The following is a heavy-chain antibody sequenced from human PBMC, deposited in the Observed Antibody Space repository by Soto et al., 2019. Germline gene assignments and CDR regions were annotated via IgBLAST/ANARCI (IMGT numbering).Heavy chain of an antibody. V-gene: IGHV1-3*01. CDR1: GYTFTSYA. Sequence: ASVKVSCKASGYTFTSYAMHWVRQAPGQRLEWMGWINAGNGNTKYSQKFQGRVTITRDTSASTAYMELSSLRSEDTAVYYCARWGTYCSGVSCYELFDYWGQGTLVTVSS. D-gene: IGHD2-15*01. CDR3: ARWGTYCSGVSCYELFDY. J-gene: IGHJ4*02. CDR2: INAGNGNT.